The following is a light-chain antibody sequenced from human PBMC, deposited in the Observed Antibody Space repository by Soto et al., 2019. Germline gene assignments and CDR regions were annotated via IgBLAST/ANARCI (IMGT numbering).Light chain of an antibody. CDR1: SSDVGGYNY. Sequence: QSALTQPASVSGSPGQSITISCTGTSSDVGGYNYVSWYQQHPGKAPKLMISEVSNRPSGVSNRFSGSKSDNTASLTISGLHAEDEADYYCSSYTSSSTPVVFGGGTKLTVL. CDR3: SSYTSSSTPVV. J-gene: IGLJ2*01. V-gene: IGLV2-14*01. CDR2: EVS.